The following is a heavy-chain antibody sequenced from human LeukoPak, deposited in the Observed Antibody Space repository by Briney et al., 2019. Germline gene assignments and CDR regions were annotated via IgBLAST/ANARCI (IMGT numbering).Heavy chain of an antibody. Sequence: GGSLRLSCAASGFTFSSYGMSWVRQAPGKGLEWVSAISGSGGSTYYADSVKGRFTISRDNSKNTLYLLMNSLRAEDTAVYYCAKIPVVVAATHDAFDIWGQGTMVTVSS. D-gene: IGHD2-15*01. CDR1: GFTFSSYG. CDR3: AKIPVVVAATHDAFDI. J-gene: IGHJ3*02. CDR2: ISGSGGST. V-gene: IGHV3-23*01.